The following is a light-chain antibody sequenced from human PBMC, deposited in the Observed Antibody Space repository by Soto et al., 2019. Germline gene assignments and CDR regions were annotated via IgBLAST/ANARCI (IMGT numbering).Light chain of an antibody. Sequence: EIVLTQSPATLSLSPGERATLSCRASQSVSSYLAWYQQKPGQAPRLLIYDASNRATGIPARFSGSGSGTDLTLTISSLWPEDFAVYYCQQRSHWPPVRAFCQGTKLEIK. CDR1: QSVSSY. CDR3: QQRSHWPPVRA. J-gene: IGKJ2*01. CDR2: DAS. V-gene: IGKV3-11*01.